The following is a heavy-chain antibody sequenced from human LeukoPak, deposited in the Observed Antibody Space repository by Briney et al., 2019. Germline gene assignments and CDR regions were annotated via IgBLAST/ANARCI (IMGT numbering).Heavy chain of an antibody. CDR1: GFTFSSYS. CDR3: ARGEIAVAGTIDY. D-gene: IGHD6-19*01. CDR2: ISSSSSYI. Sequence: GGSLRLSCAASGFTFSSYSMNWVRQAPGKGLEWVSSISSSSSYIYYADSVKGRFTISRDNAKNSLYLRMNSLRAEDTAVYYCARGEIAVAGTIDYWGQGTLVTVSS. V-gene: IGHV3-21*01. J-gene: IGHJ4*02.